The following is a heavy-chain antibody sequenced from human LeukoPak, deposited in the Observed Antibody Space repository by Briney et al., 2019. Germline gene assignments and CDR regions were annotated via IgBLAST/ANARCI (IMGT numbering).Heavy chain of an antibody. D-gene: IGHD2-2*01. Sequence: GGSLRLSCAASGFTFSSYGMHWVRQAPGKGLEWVAFIRYDGSNKYYADSVKGRFTISRDNSKNTLYLQMNSLRAEDTAVYYCAKGKVVPAAIQSREVYYFDYWGQGTLVTVSS. J-gene: IGHJ4*02. CDR3: AKGKVVPAAIQSREVYYFDY. CDR1: GFTFSSYG. V-gene: IGHV3-30*02. CDR2: IRYDGSNK.